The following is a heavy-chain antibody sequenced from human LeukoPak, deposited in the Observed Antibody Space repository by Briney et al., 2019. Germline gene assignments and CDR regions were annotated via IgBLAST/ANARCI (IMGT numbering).Heavy chain of an antibody. CDR3: ARGWSYYDI. CDR1: GYTFTSYY. J-gene: IGHJ4*02. Sequence: ASVKVSCKASGYTFTSYYMHWVRQAPGQGLEWMGWMSPNSGNTGYAHKFEDRVTMTADTSITTAYMEFSSLRSDDTAVYYCARGWSYYDIWGQGTLVTVSS. V-gene: IGHV1-8*01. CDR2: MSPNSGNT. D-gene: IGHD3-9*01.